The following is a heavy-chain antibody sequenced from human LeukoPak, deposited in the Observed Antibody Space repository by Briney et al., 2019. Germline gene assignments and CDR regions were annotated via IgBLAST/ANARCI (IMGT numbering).Heavy chain of an antibody. CDR3: ANDSSGYHRYFDL. J-gene: IGHJ2*01. D-gene: IGHD3-22*01. CDR2: IYYSGST. V-gene: IGHV4-39*07. CDR1: GGSISSSSYY. Sequence: SETLSLTCTVSGGSISSSSYYWGWIRQPPGKGLEWIGSIYYSGSTYYNPSLKSRVTISVDTSKNQFSLKLSSVTAADTAVYYCANDSSGYHRYFDLWGRGTLVTVSS.